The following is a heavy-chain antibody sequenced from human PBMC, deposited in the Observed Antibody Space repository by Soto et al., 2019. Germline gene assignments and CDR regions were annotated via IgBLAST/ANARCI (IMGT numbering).Heavy chain of an antibody. CDR2: IYYSGST. V-gene: IGHV4-59*08. Sequence: QVQLQESGPGLVKPSETLSLTCTVSGGSISSYYWSWIRQPPGKGLEWIGYIYYSGSTNYNPSLKSRVTISVDTSKNQFSLKLSSVTAADTAVYYCARHDCGGRLSYYYYYGMDVWGQGTTVTVSS. D-gene: IGHD4-17*01. CDR1: GGSISSYY. J-gene: IGHJ6*02. CDR3: ARHDCGGRLSYYYYYGMDV.